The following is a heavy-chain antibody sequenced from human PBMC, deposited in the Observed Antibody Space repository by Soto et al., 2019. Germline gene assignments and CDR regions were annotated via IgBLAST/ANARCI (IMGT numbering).Heavy chain of an antibody. V-gene: IGHV4-31*02. D-gene: IGHD1-26*01. J-gene: IGHJ4*02. Sequence: QVQLQESGPGLVKPSQTLSLTCSVSGASTVSHYHWTWIRQPPGKGLEWMGYIFNSETTFYNPSLTSRLSISMDTSGNHFSLEMRSVTAAATVVYYCALALGPTTGLDYWGQGTLVTVSS. CDR2: IFNSETT. CDR1: GASTVSHYH. CDR3: ALALGPTTGLDY.